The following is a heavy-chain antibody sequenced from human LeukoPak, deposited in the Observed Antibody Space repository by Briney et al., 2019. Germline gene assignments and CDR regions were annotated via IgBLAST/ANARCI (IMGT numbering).Heavy chain of an antibody. CDR1: GYTFTGYY. D-gene: IGHD1-20*01. V-gene: IGHV1-8*02. Sequence: GASVKVSCKASGYTFTGYYMHWVRQATGQGLEWMGWMNPNSGNTGYAQKFQGRVTMTRNTSISTAYMELSSLRSEDTAVYYCARGRRYNWNDGDYYFDYWGQGTLVTVSS. CDR2: MNPNSGNT. CDR3: ARGRRYNWNDGDYYFDY. J-gene: IGHJ4*02.